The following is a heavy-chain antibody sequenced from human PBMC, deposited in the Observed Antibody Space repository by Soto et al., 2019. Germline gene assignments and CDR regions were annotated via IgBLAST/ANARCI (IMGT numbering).Heavy chain of an antibody. CDR1: GDSVTSNVW. CDR3: ARDAAVPGESDRFDY. Sequence: QVQLQESGPGLVKPSGTLSLTCAVSGDSVTSNVWWSWVRQPPGKGLEWIGEAYHNGLTDYNPSLKSRVTMSVDTSKNEFSLKLTSLTAADTAMYYCARDAAVPGESDRFDYWGQGTLVTVSS. V-gene: IGHV4-4*02. D-gene: IGHD6-19*01. CDR2: AYHNGLT. J-gene: IGHJ4*02.